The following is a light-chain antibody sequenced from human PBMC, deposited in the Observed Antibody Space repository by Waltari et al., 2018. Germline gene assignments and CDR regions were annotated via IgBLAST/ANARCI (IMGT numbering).Light chain of an antibody. CDR2: RGS. CDR3: QHYTSDSKT. J-gene: IGKJ1*01. Sequence: DVQMTQSPSTLSASVGDRVTIPCRASQSISRFLAWYQQSPGTAPKLLIYRGSTLQSGVPSMFSGSGSGTEFTLTSSSLQPDDFATYYCQHYTSDSKTFGQGTKVEI. CDR1: QSISRF. V-gene: IGKV1-5*03.